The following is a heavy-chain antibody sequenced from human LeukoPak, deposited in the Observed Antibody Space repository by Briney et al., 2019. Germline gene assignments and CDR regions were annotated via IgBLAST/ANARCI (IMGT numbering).Heavy chain of an antibody. CDR1: GGSFSGYY. V-gene: IGHV4-34*01. D-gene: IGHD2-2*02. CDR2: INHSGST. J-gene: IGHJ5*02. CDR3: ARGGNCSSTSCYTSGSVWFDP. Sequence: ASETLSLTCAVYGGSFSGYYWSWIRQPPGKGLEWIGEINHSGSTNYNPSLKSRVTISVDTSKNQFSLKLSSVTAADTAVYYCARGGNCSSTSCYTSGSVWFDPWGQGTLVTVSS.